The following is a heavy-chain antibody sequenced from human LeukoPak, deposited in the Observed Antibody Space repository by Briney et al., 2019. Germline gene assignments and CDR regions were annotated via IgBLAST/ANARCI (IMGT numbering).Heavy chain of an antibody. D-gene: IGHD5-24*01. J-gene: IGHJ5*02. CDR2: INHSGST. CDR1: GESLSGYY. CDR3: AREEIRSWFDP. Sequence: SETLSLTCAVCGESLSGYYWTWIRQSPGKGLEWIGEINHSGSTNYNPSLKSRVTISVDMSNNQFSLKLSSVTAADTAVYYCAREEIRSWFDPWGQGTLVTVSS. V-gene: IGHV4-34*01.